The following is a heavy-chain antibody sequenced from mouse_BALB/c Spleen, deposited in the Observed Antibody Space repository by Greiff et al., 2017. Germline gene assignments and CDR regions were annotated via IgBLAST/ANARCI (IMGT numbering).Heavy chain of an antibody. D-gene: IGHD1-1*01. V-gene: IGHV2-2*02. Sequence: QVQLKQSGPGLVQPSQSLSITCTVSGFSLTSYGVHWVRQSPGKGLEWLGVIWSGGSTDYNAAFISRLSISKDNSKSQVFFKMNSLQANDTAIYYGARNTCTTVVSTYYAMDYWGQGTSVTVSS. CDR2: IWSGGST. CDR3: ARNTCTTVVSTYYAMDY. J-gene: IGHJ4*01. CDR1: GFSLTSYG.